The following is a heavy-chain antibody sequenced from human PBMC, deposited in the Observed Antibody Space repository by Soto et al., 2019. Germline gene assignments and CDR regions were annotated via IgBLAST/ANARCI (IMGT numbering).Heavy chain of an antibody. J-gene: IGHJ6*02. V-gene: IGHV3-30*18. CDR2: ISYDGSNK. CDR1: GFTFSSYG. CDR3: AKDQEWRGYSYGYPDYYYGMDV. Sequence: AGGSLRLSCAASGFTFSSYGMHWVRQAPGKGLEWVAVISYDGSNKYYADSVKGRFTISRDNSKNTLYLQMNSLRAEDTAVYYCAKDQEWRGYSYGYPDYYYGMDVWGQGXTVTVSS. D-gene: IGHD5-18*01.